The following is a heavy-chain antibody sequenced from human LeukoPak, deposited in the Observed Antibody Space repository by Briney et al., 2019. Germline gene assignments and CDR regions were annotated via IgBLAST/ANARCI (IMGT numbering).Heavy chain of an antibody. CDR3: AKGAAVAGFIGY. D-gene: IGHD6-19*01. J-gene: IGHJ4*02. V-gene: IGHV3-48*04. CDR1: GFTFSSYS. CDR2: ISSASGSI. Sequence: HSGGSLRLSCAASGFTFSSYSMNWVRQAPGKGLEWVSYISSASGSIYYADSVKGRFTISRDNAKNSLFLQMNSLRAEDTAVYYCAKGAAVAGFIGYWGQGTLVTVSS.